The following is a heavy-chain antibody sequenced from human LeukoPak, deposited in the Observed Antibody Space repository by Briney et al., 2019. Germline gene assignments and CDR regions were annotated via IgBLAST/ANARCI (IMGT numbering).Heavy chain of an antibody. CDR2: MNPNSGNT. CDR1: GYTFTSYD. J-gene: IGHJ4*02. CDR3: ARGSRYCSSTSCYDFDY. D-gene: IGHD2-2*01. V-gene: IGHV1-8*01. Sequence: GASVTVSCTASGYTFTSYDINWVRQATGQGLEWMGWMNPNSGNTGYAQKFQGRVTMTRNTSISTAYMELSSLRSEDTAVYYCARGSRYCSSTSCYDFDYWGQGTLVTVSS.